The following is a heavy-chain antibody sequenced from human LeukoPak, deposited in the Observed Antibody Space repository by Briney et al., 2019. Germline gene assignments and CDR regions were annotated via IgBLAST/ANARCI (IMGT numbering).Heavy chain of an antibody. CDR2: ISGSGGST. CDR1: GFTFSNYA. D-gene: IGHD4-17*01. J-gene: IGHJ4*02. CDR3: AKGAYGDYYYFDY. V-gene: IGHV3-23*01. Sequence: GGSLRLSCAASGFTFSNYAMSWVRQAPGKGLEWVSAISGSGGSTYCADSVKGRFTISRDNSKNTLYLQMNSLRAEVTAVYYCAKGAYGDYYYFDYWGQGTLVTVSS.